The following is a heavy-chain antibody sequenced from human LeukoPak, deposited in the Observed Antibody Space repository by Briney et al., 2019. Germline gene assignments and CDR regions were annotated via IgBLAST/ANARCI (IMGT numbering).Heavy chain of an antibody. CDR2: IDWDDDK. J-gene: IGHJ6*02. CDR3: ARIVWGQQLVPPLYYYYGMDV. V-gene: IGHV2-70*11. Sequence: TLSLTCTVSGGSISSYYWSWIRQPPGKALEWLARIDWDDDKYYSTSLETRLTISKDTSKNQVVLTMTNMDPVDTATYYCARIVWGQQLVPPLYYYYGMDVWGQGTTVTVSS. D-gene: IGHD6-13*01. CDR1: GGSISSYY.